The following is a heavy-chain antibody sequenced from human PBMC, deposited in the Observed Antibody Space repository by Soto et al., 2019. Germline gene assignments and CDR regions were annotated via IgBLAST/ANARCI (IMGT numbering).Heavy chain of an antibody. CDR3: ATDGSYAQHV. D-gene: IGHD2-2*01. Sequence: EVQLVVSGGGLVQPGGSLRLSCAASGFTFSNTWMHWVRQAPGKGLVWVSHINSDGTTTTYADSVKCRFTISRDNAKNTVHLQMNSLRAEDTAVYYCATDGSYAQHVWGQGTTVTVSS. CDR1: GFTFSNTW. J-gene: IGHJ6*02. V-gene: IGHV3-74*01. CDR2: INSDGTTT.